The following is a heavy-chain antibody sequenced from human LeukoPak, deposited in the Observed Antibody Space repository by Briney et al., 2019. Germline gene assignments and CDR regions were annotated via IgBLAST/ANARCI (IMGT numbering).Heavy chain of an antibody. Sequence: GGSLRLSCAASGFTFDDYGMSWVRQAPGKGLEWVSGINWNGGSTGYADSVRGRFTISRDNAKNSLYLQMNSLRAEDTALYYCARDGSYYYGMDVWGQGTTVTVSS. J-gene: IGHJ6*02. D-gene: IGHD5-12*01. V-gene: IGHV3-20*04. CDR1: GFTFDDYG. CDR3: ARDGSYYYGMDV. CDR2: INWNGGST.